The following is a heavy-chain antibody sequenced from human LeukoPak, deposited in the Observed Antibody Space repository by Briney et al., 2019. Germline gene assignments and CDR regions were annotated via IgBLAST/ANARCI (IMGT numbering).Heavy chain of an antibody. CDR1: GYTLTELS. Sequence: ASVKVSCKVSGYTLTELSMHWVRQAPGKGLEWMGGFDPEDGETIYAQKFQGRVTMTEDTSTGTAYMELSSLRSEDTAVYYCALLHCSSTSCHQTNDYWGQGTLVTVSS. D-gene: IGHD2-2*01. CDR2: FDPEDGET. J-gene: IGHJ4*02. V-gene: IGHV1-24*01. CDR3: ALLHCSSTSCHQTNDY.